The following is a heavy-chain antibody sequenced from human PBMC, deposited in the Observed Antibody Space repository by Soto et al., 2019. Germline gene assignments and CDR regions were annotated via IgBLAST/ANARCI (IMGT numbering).Heavy chain of an antibody. D-gene: IGHD3-3*01. V-gene: IGHV4-4*02. CDR2: IYHSGST. J-gene: IGHJ4*02. Sequence: SETLSLTCAVSGGSISSSNWWSWVRQPPGKGLEWIGEIYHSGSTNYNPSLKSRVTISVDKSKNQFSLKLSSVTAADTAVYYCARAITIFGVVSRGYYFDYWGQGTLVTVSS. CDR1: GGSISSSNW. CDR3: ARAITIFGVVSRGYYFDY.